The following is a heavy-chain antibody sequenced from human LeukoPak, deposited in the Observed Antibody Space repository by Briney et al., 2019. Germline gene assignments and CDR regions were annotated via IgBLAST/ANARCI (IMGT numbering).Heavy chain of an antibody. CDR1: GYTFTGYY. V-gene: IGHV1-2*02. J-gene: IGHJ4*02. CDR2: INPNSGGT. CDR3: ARAPDDYDFWSGPFDY. D-gene: IGHD3-3*01. Sequence: ASVKVSCKAPGYTFTGYYMHWVRQAPGQGLEWMGWINPNSGGTNYAQNLQGRVTMTTDTSTSTAYMELRSLRSDDTAVYYCARAPDDYDFWSGPFDYWGRGTLVTVSS.